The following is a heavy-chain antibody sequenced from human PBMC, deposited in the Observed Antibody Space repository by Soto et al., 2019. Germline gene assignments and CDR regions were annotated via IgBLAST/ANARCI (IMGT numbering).Heavy chain of an antibody. D-gene: IGHD2-8*01. CDR1: GYTFTSYY. V-gene: IGHV1-46*01. CDR3: ARVGTDCTNGVCSALFDY. CDR2: INPSGGSR. J-gene: IGHJ4*02. Sequence: QVQLVQSGAEVKKPGASVKVSCKASGYTFTSYYMHWVRQAPGQGLEWMGIINPSGGSRSYAQKFQGRVTMTRDTSTSTVYMELSSLRSEDTAVYYCARVGTDCTNGVCSALFDYWGQGTLVTVSS.